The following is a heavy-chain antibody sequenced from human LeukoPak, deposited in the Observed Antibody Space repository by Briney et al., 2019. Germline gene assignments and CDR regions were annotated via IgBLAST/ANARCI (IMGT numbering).Heavy chain of an antibody. CDR2: ISGSGGST. V-gene: IGHV3-23*01. J-gene: IGHJ4*02. Sequence: GGSLRLSCAASGFTFTSYAMSWVHQAPGKGLEWVSAISGSGGSTYYADSVKGRFTISRDNSKNTLYLQMNSLRAEDTAVYYCAKDLAFGVAHWGQGTLVTVSS. D-gene: IGHD2-15*01. CDR3: AKDLAFGVAH. CDR1: GFTFTSYA.